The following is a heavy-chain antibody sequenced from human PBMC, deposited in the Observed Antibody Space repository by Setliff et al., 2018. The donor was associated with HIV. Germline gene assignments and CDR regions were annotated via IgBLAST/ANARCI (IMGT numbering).Heavy chain of an antibody. J-gene: IGHJ4*01. D-gene: IGHD2-2*01. CDR2: IYYSGST. CDR3: ARGLSSQTYWGTRPLGLDY. Sequence: SETLSLTCTVSGGSISSYYWSWIRQPPGKGLEWIGYIYYSGSTNYSPSLKSRITISLDTSKRQFSLTMTSVTAADTAVYYCARGLSSQTYWGTRPLGLDYWGQGSLVTVSS. CDR1: GGSISSYY. V-gene: IGHV4-59*08.